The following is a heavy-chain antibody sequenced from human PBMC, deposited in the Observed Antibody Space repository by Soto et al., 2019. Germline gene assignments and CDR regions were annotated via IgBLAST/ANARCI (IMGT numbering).Heavy chain of an antibody. J-gene: IGHJ5*02. V-gene: IGHV1-18*01. CDR2: ISGYDGHT. Sequence: ASVKVSCKASGYSFVSYDISWVRRAPGQGLEWMGWISGYDGHTRYALKFQDRVTMTSDTSTSTVYMELSSLTLDDTAVYYCARKVFSPSWFDPWGQGTLVTVSS. CDR1: GYSFVSYD. CDR3: ARKVFSPSWFDP.